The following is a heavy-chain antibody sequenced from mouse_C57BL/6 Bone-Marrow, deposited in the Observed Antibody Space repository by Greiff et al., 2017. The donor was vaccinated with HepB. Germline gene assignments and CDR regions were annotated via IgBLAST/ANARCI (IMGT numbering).Heavy chain of an antibody. V-gene: IGHV5-2*01. D-gene: IGHD2-4*01. Sequence: EVQLQQSGGGLVQPGESLKLSCESNEYEFPSHDMSWVRKTPEKRLELVAAINSDGGSTYYPDTMERRFIISRDNTKKTLYLQMSSLRSEDTALYYCARHGDYDGVGAMDYWGQGTSVTVSS. J-gene: IGHJ4*01. CDR3: ARHGDYDGVGAMDY. CDR1: EYEFPSHD. CDR2: INSDGGST.